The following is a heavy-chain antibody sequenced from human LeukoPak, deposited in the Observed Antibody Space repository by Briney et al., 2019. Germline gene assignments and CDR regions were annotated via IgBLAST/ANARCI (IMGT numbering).Heavy chain of an antibody. J-gene: IGHJ5*02. V-gene: IGHV1-69*04. Sequence: SVKVSCKTSGGTFLSHTFSWLRQAPGKGLEWMGRIIPILGIANYAQKFQGRVTITADKSTSTAYMELSSLRSEDTAVYYCARDLMATIVGEFVNWFDPWGQGTLVTVSS. CDR3: ARDLMATIVGEFVNWFDP. D-gene: IGHD5-24*01. CDR1: GGTFLSHT. CDR2: IIPILGIA.